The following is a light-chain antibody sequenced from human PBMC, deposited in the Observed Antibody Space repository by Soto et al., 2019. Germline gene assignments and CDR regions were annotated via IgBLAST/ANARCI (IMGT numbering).Light chain of an antibody. CDR1: NSNIGSNT. V-gene: IGLV1-44*01. Sequence: QSVLTQPPSASGTPGQRVTISCSGSNSNIGSNTVNWYQQLPGTAPKLLIYYDNLRPSGVPDRISGSKSGTSASLAISGLQSDDEADYYCEAYTNRGGLWVFGGGTKVTVL. J-gene: IGLJ3*02. CDR3: EAYTNRGGLWV. CDR2: YDN.